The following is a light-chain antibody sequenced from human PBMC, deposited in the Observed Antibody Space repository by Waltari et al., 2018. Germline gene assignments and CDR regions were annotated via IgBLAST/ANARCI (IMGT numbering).Light chain of an antibody. V-gene: IGKV3-15*01. CDR3: QQYNKWPLT. Sequence: GSASQSSDSDLSWYQQKPGQAPRLLIYGASTRATGIPARFSGSGSGTDFTLTISSLQSEDFAIYYCQQYNKWPLTFGPGTKVHF. CDR2: GAS. J-gene: IGKJ3*01. CDR1: QSSDSD.